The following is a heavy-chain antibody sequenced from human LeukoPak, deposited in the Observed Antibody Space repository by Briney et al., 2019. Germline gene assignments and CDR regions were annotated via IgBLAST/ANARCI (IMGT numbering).Heavy chain of an antibody. V-gene: IGHV5-51*01. Sequence: GESLKISCKGSGYSFTSYWIGWVRQMPGKGLEWMGIIYPGDSDTRYSPSFQGQVTISADKSISTAYLQWSSLKASDTAMYYCARQRRIAVAGPDAFDIWGLGTMVTVSS. CDR2: IYPGDSDT. CDR3: ARQRRIAVAGPDAFDI. D-gene: IGHD6-19*01. J-gene: IGHJ3*02. CDR1: GYSFTSYW.